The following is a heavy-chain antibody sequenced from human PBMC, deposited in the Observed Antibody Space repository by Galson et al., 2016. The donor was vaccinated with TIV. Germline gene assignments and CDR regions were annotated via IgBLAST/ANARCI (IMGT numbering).Heavy chain of an antibody. CDR1: GFIFRRYS. Sequence: SLRLSCAASGFIFRRYSMNWVRQAPGKGLEWVSTISSSSDYRFYADSVKGRFTISRDNARNSLHLQINSPSVEATAVYYCARDRDYYDSSSYSPDAFDMWGQGTMVTVSS. D-gene: IGHD3-22*01. CDR2: ISSSSDYR. V-gene: IGHV3-21*01. CDR3: ARDRDYYDSSSYSPDAFDM. J-gene: IGHJ3*02.